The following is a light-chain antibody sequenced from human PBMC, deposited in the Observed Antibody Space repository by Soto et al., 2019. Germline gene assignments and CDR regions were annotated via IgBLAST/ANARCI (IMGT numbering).Light chain of an antibody. CDR2: EGS. J-gene: IGLJ2*01. CDR3: CSYAGSVV. CDR1: SSDVGSYNL. V-gene: IGLV2-23*01. Sequence: QSVLTQPASVSGSPGQSITISCTGTSSDVGSYNLVSWYQQYPGKAPKLMIYEGSKRPSGVSNRFSGSKSGNTASLTISGLQAEDEADYYCCSYAGSVVFGGGTQLTAL.